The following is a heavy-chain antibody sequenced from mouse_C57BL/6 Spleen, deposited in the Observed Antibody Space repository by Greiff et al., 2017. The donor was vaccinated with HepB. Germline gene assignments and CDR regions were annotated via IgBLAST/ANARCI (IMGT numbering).Heavy chain of an antibody. J-gene: IGHJ2*01. D-gene: IGHD1-1*02. CDR1: GYSFTGYY. V-gene: IGHV1-42*01. Sequence: VQLQQSGPELVKPGASVKISCKASGYSFTGYYMNWVKQSPEKSLEWIGEINPSTGGTTYNQKFKAKATLTVDKSSSTAYMQLKSLTSEDSAVYYCARGGPSPHYFDYWGQGTTLTVSS. CDR3: ARGGPSPHYFDY. CDR2: INPSTGGT.